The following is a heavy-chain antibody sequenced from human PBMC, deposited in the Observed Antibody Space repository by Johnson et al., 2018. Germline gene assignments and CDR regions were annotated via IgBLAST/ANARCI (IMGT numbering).Heavy chain of an antibody. CDR1: GYTFINYY. Sequence: QVQLVQSGAEVKNPGAPVKVSCKASGYTFINYYIHWVRQVPGQGLEWMGIINPNGGSTTYAQNFQGRVTMTSDTSTSTVYMEMSSLRSEDTAVYFCARDRGYCTSTSCYPSSNYYYGMDVWGQGTTVTVSS. CDR3: ARDRGYCTSTSCYPSSNYYYGMDV. D-gene: IGHD2-2*01. V-gene: IGHV1-46*01. CDR2: INPNGGST. J-gene: IGHJ6*02.